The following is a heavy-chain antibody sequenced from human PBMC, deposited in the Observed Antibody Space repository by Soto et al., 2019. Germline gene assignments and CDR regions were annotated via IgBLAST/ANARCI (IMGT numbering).Heavy chain of an antibody. V-gene: IGHV4-30-4*01. CDR1: GGSISSGDYY. CDR2: IYYSGNT. Sequence: SETLSLTCTVSGGSISSGDYYWSWIRQPPGKGLEWIGYIYYSGNTYYNPSLKRRFSISVDTSKNQFSLKLSSVTAADTAVYYFARDRYSSSWYSAFDIWGQGTMVTVSS. J-gene: IGHJ3*02. D-gene: IGHD6-13*01. CDR3: ARDRYSSSWYSAFDI.